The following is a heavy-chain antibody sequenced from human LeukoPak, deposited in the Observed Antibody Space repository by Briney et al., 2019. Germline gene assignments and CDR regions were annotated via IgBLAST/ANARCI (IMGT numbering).Heavy chain of an antibody. CDR1: GFTFDDYG. V-gene: IGHV3-23*01. Sequence: GGSLRLSCAASGFTFDDYGMIWVRQPPGKGLEWVSSIFPSGGEIHYADSVRGRFTISRDNSKSTLSLQMNSLRAKDTAIYYCATYRQVLLPFESWGQGTLVTVSS. CDR3: ATYRQVLLPFES. CDR2: IFPSGGEI. J-gene: IGHJ4*02. D-gene: IGHD2-8*02.